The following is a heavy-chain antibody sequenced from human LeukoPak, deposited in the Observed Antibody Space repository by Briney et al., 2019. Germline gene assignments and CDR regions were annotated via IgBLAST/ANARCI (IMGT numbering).Heavy chain of an antibody. CDR1: GFTFSSYS. CDR3: ARYSSSWSEGPNYFDY. CDR2: ISSSSSYI. J-gene: IGHJ4*02. D-gene: IGHD6-13*01. Sequence: GGSLRLSCAASGFTFSSYSMNWVRQAPGKGLEWASSISSSSSYIYYADSVKGRFTISRDNAKNSLYLQMNSLRAEDTAVYYCARYSSSWSEGPNYFDYWGQGTLVTVSS. V-gene: IGHV3-21*01.